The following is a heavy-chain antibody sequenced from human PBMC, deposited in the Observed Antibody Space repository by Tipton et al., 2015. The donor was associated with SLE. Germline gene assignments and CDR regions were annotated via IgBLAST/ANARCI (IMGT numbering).Heavy chain of an antibody. CDR1: GGAISTFY. D-gene: IGHD3-3*01. J-gene: IGHJ4*02. Sequence: TLSLTCTVSGGAISTFYWSWIRQSAGKGLEWIGRIYSSGRTNYNPSLKSRVTMSVDTSRKQFSLKLTSVTAADTAVYFCAREGITIFGVFQRWGQGTQVSVSS. CDR2: IYSSGRT. CDR3: AREGITIFGVFQR. V-gene: IGHV4-4*07.